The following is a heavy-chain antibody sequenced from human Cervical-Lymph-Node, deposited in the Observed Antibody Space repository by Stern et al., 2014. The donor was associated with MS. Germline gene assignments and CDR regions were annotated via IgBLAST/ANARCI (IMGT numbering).Heavy chain of an antibody. D-gene: IGHD2-15*01. Sequence: EVQLVESGGGLVQPGESLRLSCAASGFTFSSYALSWVRQAPGKGLEWVSGIGGSGGKTYYADSVQGRFTISRDNSKNTLYLQMNSLRAEDTAVYYCAKEQGVLLGYCGGESCGGLWWGQGALVTVSS. CDR1: GFTFSSYA. CDR3: AKEQGVLLGYCGGESCGGLW. J-gene: IGHJ4*02. V-gene: IGHV3-23*04. CDR2: IGGSGGKT.